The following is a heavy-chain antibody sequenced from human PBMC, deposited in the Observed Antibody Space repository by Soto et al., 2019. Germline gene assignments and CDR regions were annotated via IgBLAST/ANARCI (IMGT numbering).Heavy chain of an antibody. D-gene: IGHD2-2*02. CDR2: ISAYNGNT. J-gene: IGHJ4*02. CDR3: ARADIVVVPAAIFGVDY. Sequence: QVQLVQSGAEVKKPGASVKVSCKASGYTFTSYGISWVRQAPGQGLEWMGWISAYNGNTNYAQKLQGRVTMTTDTSTSTAYMELRSLRSDDTAVYYCARADIVVVPAAIFGVDYWGQGTLVTVSS. CDR1: GYTFTSYG. V-gene: IGHV1-18*01.